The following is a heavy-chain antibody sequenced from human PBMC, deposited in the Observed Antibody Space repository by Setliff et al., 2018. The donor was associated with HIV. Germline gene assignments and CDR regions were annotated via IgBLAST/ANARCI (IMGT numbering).Heavy chain of an antibody. CDR1: GFTLSHYG. J-gene: IGHJ4*02. CDR2: MWSHGRTT. Sequence: GSLRLSCEASGFTLSHYGMHWVRQAPGKGLEWVALMWSHGRTTHYADSVKGRFTISRDESKNTLYLQMNSLRAEDTAVYYCARDSDSTAIYWGLGTLVTVSS. D-gene: IGHD1-1*01. CDR3: ARDSDSTAIY. V-gene: IGHV3-33*01.